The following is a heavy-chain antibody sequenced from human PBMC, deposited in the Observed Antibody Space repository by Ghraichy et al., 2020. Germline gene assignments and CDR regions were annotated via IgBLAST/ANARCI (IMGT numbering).Heavy chain of an antibody. D-gene: IGHD3-3*01. CDR1: GGSFSGYY. V-gene: IGHV4-34*01. Sequence: TLSLTCAVYGGSFSGYYWSWIRQPPGKGLEWIGEITHSGSTLYNPSLKSRVTISADTSQNQFSLRLSSVTAADTAVYYCATGDTRLTLEWGQGTLVTVSS. CDR3: ATGDTRLTLE. J-gene: IGHJ4*02. CDR2: ITHSGST.